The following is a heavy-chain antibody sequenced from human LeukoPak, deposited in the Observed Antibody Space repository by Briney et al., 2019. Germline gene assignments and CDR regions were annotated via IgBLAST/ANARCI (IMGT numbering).Heavy chain of an antibody. V-gene: IGHV4-34*01. Sequence: SETLSLTCAVYGGSFSGYYWSWIRQPPGKGLEWIGEIYHSGSTNYNPSLKSRVTISVDKSKNQFSLKLSSVTAADTAVYYCARAPKGYSSGWYGDYFDYWGQGTLVTVSS. D-gene: IGHD6-19*01. CDR1: GGSFSGYY. CDR3: ARAPKGYSSGWYGDYFDY. CDR2: IYHSGST. J-gene: IGHJ4*02.